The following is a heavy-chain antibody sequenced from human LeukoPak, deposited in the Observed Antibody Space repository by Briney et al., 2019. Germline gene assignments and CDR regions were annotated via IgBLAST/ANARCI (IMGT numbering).Heavy chain of an antibody. J-gene: IGHJ4*02. CDR1: GGSISSDDYY. D-gene: IGHD3-10*01. Sequence: SETLSLTCTVSGGSISSDDYYWTWIRQPPGKGLEWIGEINRSGSTNYNPSLKSRVTISVDTSKNQFSLKLSSVTAADTAVYYCARKPYYGSGSFDYWGQGTLVTVSS. V-gene: IGHV4-34*01. CDR2: INRSGST. CDR3: ARKPYYGSGSFDY.